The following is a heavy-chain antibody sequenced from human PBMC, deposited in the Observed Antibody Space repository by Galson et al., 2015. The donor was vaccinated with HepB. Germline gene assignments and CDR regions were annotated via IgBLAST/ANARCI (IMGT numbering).Heavy chain of an antibody. CDR3: ARRRLYSSAPDH. J-gene: IGHJ4*02. Sequence: QSGAEVKKPGESLKISCMGSRYNFTNYWIAWVRQVPGKGLEWMGIIYPGNSDTRISPSFRGQVTISADKYITTAYLQWSSLKASDTAMYYCARRRLYSSAPDHWGQGTLVTVSS. CDR2: IYPGNSDT. D-gene: IGHD6-19*01. V-gene: IGHV5-51*03. CDR1: RYNFTNYW.